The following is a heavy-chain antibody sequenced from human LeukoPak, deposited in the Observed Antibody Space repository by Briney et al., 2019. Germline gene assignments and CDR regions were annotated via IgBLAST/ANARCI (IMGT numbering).Heavy chain of an antibody. CDR3: AKDYPIYCSSTSCASFDY. CDR1: GFTFSSYG. J-gene: IGHJ4*02. V-gene: IGHV3-30*02. CDR2: IRYDGSNT. Sequence: GGSLRLSCAASGFTFSSYGMHWVRQAPGKGLEWVAFIRYDGSNTYYADSVKGRFTISRDNSKNTLYLQMNSLRAEDTAVYYCAKDYPIYCSSTSCASFDYWGQGTLVTVSS. D-gene: IGHD2-2*01.